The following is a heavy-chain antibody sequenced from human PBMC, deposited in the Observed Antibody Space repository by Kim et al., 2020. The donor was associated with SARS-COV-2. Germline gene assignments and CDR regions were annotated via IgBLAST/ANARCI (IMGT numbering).Heavy chain of an antibody. Sequence: GGSLRLSCAASGFTFSDYYMSWIRQAPRKGLEWVSYISSSGSTIYYADSVKGRFTISRDNAKNSLYLQMNSLRAEDTAVYYCARENFGVYSSGWQAGYYYYYGMDVWGQGTTVTVSS. J-gene: IGHJ6*02. D-gene: IGHD6-19*01. CDR1: GFTFSDYY. V-gene: IGHV3-11*01. CDR2: ISSSGSTI. CDR3: ARENFGVYSSGWQAGYYYYYGMDV.